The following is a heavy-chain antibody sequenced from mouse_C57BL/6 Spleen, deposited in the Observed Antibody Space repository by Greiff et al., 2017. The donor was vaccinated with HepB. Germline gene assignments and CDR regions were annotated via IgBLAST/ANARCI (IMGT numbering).Heavy chain of an antibody. D-gene: IGHD2-1*01. V-gene: IGHV2-5*01. J-gene: IGHJ4*01. Sequence: QVQLQQSGPGLVQPSQSLSITCTVSGFSLTSYGVHWVRQSPGKGLEWLGVIWRGGSTDYNAAFMSRLSITKDNSKSQVFFKMNSLQADDTAIYYCAKRGASYGNDAMDYWGQGTSVTVSS. CDR3: AKRGASYGNDAMDY. CDR2: IWRGGST. CDR1: GFSLTSYG.